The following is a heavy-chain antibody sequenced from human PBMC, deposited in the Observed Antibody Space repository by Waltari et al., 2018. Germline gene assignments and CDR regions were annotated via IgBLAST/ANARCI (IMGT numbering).Heavy chain of an antibody. Sequence: QVHLVQSVPVLNKPCSSLNVSCPSSGGTFISYTISWVRQAPGQGLPWMGRIIPILGIANYAQKFQGRVTMTADKRKSTDYMEKSRVRAEERGVYYCARERGYRREDWGQGTLVSVAA. CDR3: ARERGYRRED. CDR1: GGTFISYT. CDR2: IIPILGIA. D-gene: IGHD6-13*01. V-gene: IGHV1-69*08. J-gene: IGHJ4*02.